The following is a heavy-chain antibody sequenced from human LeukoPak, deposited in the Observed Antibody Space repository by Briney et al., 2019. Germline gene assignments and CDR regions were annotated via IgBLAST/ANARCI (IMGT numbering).Heavy chain of an antibody. CDR3: ARVGNTSWTTLDY. V-gene: IGHV3-48*01. CDR1: GFTFSSYT. D-gene: IGHD2-2*01. CDR2: ISSSSSTI. J-gene: IGHJ4*02. Sequence: GGSLRLSCAASGFTFSSYTMNWVRQAPGKGLEWVSYISSSSSTIYYADSVKGRFTISRDNTKNTLYLQMNSLRAEDTAVYYCARVGNTSWTTLDYWGQGALVTVSS.